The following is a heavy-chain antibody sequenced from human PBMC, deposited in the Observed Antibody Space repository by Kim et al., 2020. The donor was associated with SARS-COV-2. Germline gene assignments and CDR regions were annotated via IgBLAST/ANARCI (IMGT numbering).Heavy chain of an antibody. Sequence: GGSLRLSCAASGFTFSSYAMSWVRQAPGKGLEWVSAISGSGGSTYYADSVKGRFTISRDNSKNTLYLQMNSLRAEDTAVYYCANYYDSSGYQNWGQGTLVTVSS. CDR2: ISGSGGST. CDR1: GFTFSSYA. V-gene: IGHV3-23*01. D-gene: IGHD3-22*01. CDR3: ANYYDSSGYQN. J-gene: IGHJ4*02.